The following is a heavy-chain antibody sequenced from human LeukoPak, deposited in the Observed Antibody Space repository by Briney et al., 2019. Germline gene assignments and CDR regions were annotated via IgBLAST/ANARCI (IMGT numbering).Heavy chain of an antibody. CDR1: GFTLSTYG. D-gene: IGHD2-21*02. CDR3: AKPQVTANWYYFHY. Sequence: GRSLRLSCAASGFTLSTYGMHWVRQAPGKGLEWVAVISSDGSNKFYADSVKGRSTISRDGSKNTLYLQMNSLRPDDTAVYFCAKPQVTANWYYFHYWGQGTLVTVSS. J-gene: IGHJ4*02. V-gene: IGHV3-30*18. CDR2: ISSDGSNK.